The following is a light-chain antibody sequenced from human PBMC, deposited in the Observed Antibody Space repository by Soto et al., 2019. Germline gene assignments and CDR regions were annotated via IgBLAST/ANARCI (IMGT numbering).Light chain of an antibody. CDR3: QYYGSSPRT. CDR1: QSVSSRH. CDR2: GTS. V-gene: IGKV3-20*01. J-gene: IGKJ1*01. Sequence: EIVVTQSPGTLSLSPGERATLSCRASQSVSSRHLAWYQQKPGQAPRLLIYGTSNRATAIPDRFSGSGAGPDFSLIISRLEPEDFAVYYCQYYGSSPRTFGQGTKVDIK.